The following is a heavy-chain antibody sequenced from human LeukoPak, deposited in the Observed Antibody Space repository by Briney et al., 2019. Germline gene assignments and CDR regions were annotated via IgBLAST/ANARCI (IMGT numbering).Heavy chain of an antibody. J-gene: IGHJ6*02. CDR1: GGFISSYY. CDR2: IYYSGST. Sequence: SETLSLTCTVSGGFISSYYWGWIRQPPGKGLEWIGYIYYSGSTNYNPSLKSRVTISVDTSKNQFSLKLSSVTAADTAVYYCARDHYYGMDVWGQGTTVTVSS. V-gene: IGHV4-59*01. CDR3: ARDHYYGMDV.